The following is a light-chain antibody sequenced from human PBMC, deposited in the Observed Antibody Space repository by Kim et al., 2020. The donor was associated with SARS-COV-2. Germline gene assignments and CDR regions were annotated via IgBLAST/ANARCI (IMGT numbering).Light chain of an antibody. CDR3: QVWDSSSDHWV. J-gene: IGLJ3*02. CDR2: YDS. Sequence: APGKTARSTCGGNNIGSKSVHWYQRKPGQAPVLVIYYDSDRPSGIPERFSGSNAGNTATLTISRVEAGDEADYYCQVWDSSSDHWVFGGGTKLTVL. CDR1: NIGSKS. V-gene: IGLV3-21*04.